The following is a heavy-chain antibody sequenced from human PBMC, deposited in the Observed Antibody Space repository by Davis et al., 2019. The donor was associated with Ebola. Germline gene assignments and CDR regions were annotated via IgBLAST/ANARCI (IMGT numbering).Heavy chain of an antibody. Sequence: AASVKVSCKASGYSFAAHYIHWVRQAPGQGLEWMGRINPNFGDKIYAQKFQDRVTLTIDTSINTAYMELDRLRSDDTAVYYCARVSGPATIFPVGDAFDIWGRGTMVTVSS. V-gene: IGHV1-2*06. D-gene: IGHD2-2*01. CDR1: GYSFAAHY. J-gene: IGHJ3*02. CDR2: INPNFGDK. CDR3: ARVSGPATIFPVGDAFDI.